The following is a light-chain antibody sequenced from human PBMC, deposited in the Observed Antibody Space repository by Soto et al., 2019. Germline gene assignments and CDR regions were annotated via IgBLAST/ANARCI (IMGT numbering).Light chain of an antibody. J-gene: IGKJ1*01. CDR2: DAS. CDR3: QHRANWTMT. CDR1: QSVGPW. Sequence: EIVLTRSPAALSCSPGEGATLSWGAGQSVGPWLACYQKKPGQAPRFLIYDASNRATGIPARFSGSGPGTDFTLTISSIEPEDFAVYFCQHRANWTMTFGQGTQV. V-gene: IGKV3-11*01.